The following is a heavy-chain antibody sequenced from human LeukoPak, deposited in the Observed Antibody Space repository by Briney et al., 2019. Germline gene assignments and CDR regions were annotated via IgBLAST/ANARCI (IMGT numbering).Heavy chain of an antibody. Sequence: SETLSLTCTVSGGSISSSSYYWGWIRQPPGKGLEWIGSIYYSGSTYYNPSLKSRVTISVDTSKNQFSLKLSSVAAADTAVYYCARPKGIAAAGTYFDYWGQGTLVTVSS. CDR2: IYYSGST. CDR3: ARPKGIAAAGTYFDY. V-gene: IGHV4-39*01. D-gene: IGHD6-13*01. J-gene: IGHJ4*02. CDR1: GGSISSSSYY.